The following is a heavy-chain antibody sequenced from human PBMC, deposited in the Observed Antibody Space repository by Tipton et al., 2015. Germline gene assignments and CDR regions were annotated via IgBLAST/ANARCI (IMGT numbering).Heavy chain of an antibody. CDR3: AQAYDFWSGYSPPPGY. Sequence: SLRLSCAASGFTFSSYAMSWVRQAPGKGLEWVSAISGSGGRTYYADSVKGRFTISRDNSKNTLYLQMNSLRAEDTAVYYCAQAYDFWSGYSPPPGYWGQGTLVTVSS. V-gene: IGHV3-23*01. D-gene: IGHD3-3*01. J-gene: IGHJ4*02. CDR1: GFTFSSYA. CDR2: ISGSGGRT.